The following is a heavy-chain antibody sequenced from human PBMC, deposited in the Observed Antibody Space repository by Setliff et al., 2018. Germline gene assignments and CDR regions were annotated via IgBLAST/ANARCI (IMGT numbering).Heavy chain of an antibody. D-gene: IGHD3-3*01. CDR3: ARESTAKNFWGEYSDY. Sequence: ASVKVSCKASGYTFTTYYMHWVRQAPGQGLEWMGVINPSDGSTTYAQKLQGRVKMTRDTSTNTVYMQLSSLRSEDTAVYYCARESTAKNFWGEYSDYWGQGTLVTVSS. CDR2: INPSDGST. J-gene: IGHJ4*02. CDR1: GYTFTTYY. V-gene: IGHV1-46*01.